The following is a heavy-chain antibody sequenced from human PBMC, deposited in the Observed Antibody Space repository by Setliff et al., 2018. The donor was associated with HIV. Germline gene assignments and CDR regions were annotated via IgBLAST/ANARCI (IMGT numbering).Heavy chain of an antibody. V-gene: IGHV3-23*01. Sequence: GGSLRLSCTVSGFTFTSYAMGWVRQAAGKGLEWVSTIGAVGSHTHYAESVKGRFTISKDKSKNTLYLQMSSLRDEDTAVYYCAKVLEFGIDAFDIWGQGTGVNVSS. D-gene: IGHD3-10*01. CDR3: AKVLEFGIDAFDI. CDR2: IGAVGSHT. J-gene: IGHJ3*02. CDR1: GFTFTSYA.